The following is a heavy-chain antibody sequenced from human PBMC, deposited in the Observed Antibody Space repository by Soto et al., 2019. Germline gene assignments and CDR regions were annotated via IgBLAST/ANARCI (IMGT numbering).Heavy chain of an antibody. D-gene: IGHD1-7*01. CDR1: GSTFRSYA. CDR3: AKGNSWSPALVLDI. Sequence: GGSLRLSCAASGSTFRSYAMNWVRQAPGKGLEWVSAISGSAGSTYYADSVKGRFTISRDTSKNTLYLQMNSLRAEDTAVYYCAKGNSWSPALVLDIWGQGTMVTVSS. V-gene: IGHV3-23*01. CDR2: ISGSAGST. J-gene: IGHJ3*02.